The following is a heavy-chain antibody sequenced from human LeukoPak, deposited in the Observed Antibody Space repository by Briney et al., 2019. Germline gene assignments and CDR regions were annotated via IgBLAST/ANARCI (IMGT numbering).Heavy chain of an antibody. J-gene: IGHJ4*02. CDR3: ARAAGQQWLEHYFDY. D-gene: IGHD6-19*01. CDR2: IYHSGST. CDR1: GYSISSGYY. V-gene: IGHV4-38-2*02. Sequence: SETLSLTCTVSGYSISSGYYWGWIRPPPGKGLEWIGSIYHSGSTYYNPSLKSRVIISVDTSENQFSLKLSSVTAADTAVYYCARAAGQQWLEHYFDYWGQGTLVTVSS.